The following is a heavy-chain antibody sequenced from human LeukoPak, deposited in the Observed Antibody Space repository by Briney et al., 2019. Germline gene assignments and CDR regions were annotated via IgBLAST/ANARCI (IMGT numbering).Heavy chain of an antibody. Sequence: PSETLSLTCTVSGGSISSYYWSWIRQPPGKGLEWIGYIYYSGSTNYNPSLKSRVTISVDTSKNQFSLKLSSVTAAYTAVYYCARAFSGGSRPYDYWGQGTLVTVSS. V-gene: IGHV4-59*08. J-gene: IGHJ4*02. CDR3: ARAFSGGSRPYDY. CDR2: IYYSGST. D-gene: IGHD2-15*01. CDR1: GGSISSYY.